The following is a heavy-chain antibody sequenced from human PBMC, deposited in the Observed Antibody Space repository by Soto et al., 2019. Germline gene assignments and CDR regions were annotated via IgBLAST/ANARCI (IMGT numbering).Heavy chain of an antibody. CDR3: ARDRRVYGDYVGGLGWFDP. CDR2: IYYSGST. D-gene: IGHD4-17*01. V-gene: IGHV4-31*03. J-gene: IGHJ5*02. Sequence: SETLSLTCTVSGGSISSGGYYWSWIRQHPGKGLEWIGYIYYSGSTYYNPSLKSRVTISVDTSKNQFSLKLSSVTAADTAVYYCARDRRVYGDYVGGLGWFDPWGQGTLVTVSS. CDR1: GGSISSGGYY.